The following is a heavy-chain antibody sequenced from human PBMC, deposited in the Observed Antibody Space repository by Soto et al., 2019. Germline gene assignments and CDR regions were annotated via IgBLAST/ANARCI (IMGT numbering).Heavy chain of an antibody. CDR3: AREGGGWLRHFDP. V-gene: IGHV4-59*01. D-gene: IGHD5-12*01. Sequence: QVQLQESGPGLVKPSETLSLTCTVSGGSISSYYWSWIRQPPGKGLEWIGYIYYSGSTNYNPSRKSRVTISVDTSKTQFSLKLSSVTAADTAVYYCAREGGGWLRHFDPWGQGTLVTVSS. CDR2: IYYSGST. CDR1: GGSISSYY. J-gene: IGHJ5*02.